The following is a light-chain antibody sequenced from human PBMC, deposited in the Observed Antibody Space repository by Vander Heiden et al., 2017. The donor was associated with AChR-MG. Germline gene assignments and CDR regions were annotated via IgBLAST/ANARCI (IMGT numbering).Light chain of an antibody. CDR1: QSVSSN. CDR2: GAS. V-gene: IGKV3-15*01. CDR3: QQSKNSPRIT. J-gene: IGKJ5*01. Sequence: EIVMTQSPATLSVSPGERATLSCRASQSVSSNLDWYQQKPGQAPRLLIYGASSRESGIPARFSGSGSGTEFTLTISSLQSEDFAIYYCQQSKNSPRITFGQGTQVEIK.